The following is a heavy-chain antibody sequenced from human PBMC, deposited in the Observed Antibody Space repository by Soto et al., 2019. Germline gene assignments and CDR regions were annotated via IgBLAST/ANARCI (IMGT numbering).Heavy chain of an antibody. Sequence: QITLKESGPTLVKPTQTLTLTCTFSGFSLSTRGVGVGWIRQPPGKALEWLALIYWDDDKRYSPSLKSRLTITKHPSKNQVVLTMTNMDPVDTATYYCAHKGGGDRILDYWGQGTLVTVSS. CDR1: GFSLSTRGVG. CDR3: AHKGGGDRILDY. D-gene: IGHD3-16*01. CDR2: IYWDDDK. V-gene: IGHV2-5*02. J-gene: IGHJ4*02.